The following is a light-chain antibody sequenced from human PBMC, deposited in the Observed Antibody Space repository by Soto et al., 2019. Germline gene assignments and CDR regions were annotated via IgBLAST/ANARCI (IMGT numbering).Light chain of an antibody. CDR2: EAS. Sequence: EIVLTQSPAPLSLSPGERATLSCRASQSVSSSLAWYQQKPGQAPRLLIYEASNRATGIPARFSGSGSGTDFTLTISRLEPEDFAVYYCQQYSSSPLTFGGGTKVDI. V-gene: IGKV3-11*01. CDR3: QQYSSSPLT. CDR1: QSVSSS. J-gene: IGKJ4*01.